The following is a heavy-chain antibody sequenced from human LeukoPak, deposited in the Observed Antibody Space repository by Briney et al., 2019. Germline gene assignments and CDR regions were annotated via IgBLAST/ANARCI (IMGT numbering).Heavy chain of an antibody. D-gene: IGHD3/OR15-3a*01. Sequence: SETLSLTCTVSGGSISSSTYYWGWIRQPPGKGLEWIGSIYYSGSTYYNPSLKSRVTISVDTSKNQFSLKLSSVTAADTAVYYCAGAVFRLGYFDLWGRGSLVAVSS. CDR3: AGAVFRLGYFDL. V-gene: IGHV4-39*01. J-gene: IGHJ2*01. CDR2: IYYSGST. CDR1: GGSISSSTYY.